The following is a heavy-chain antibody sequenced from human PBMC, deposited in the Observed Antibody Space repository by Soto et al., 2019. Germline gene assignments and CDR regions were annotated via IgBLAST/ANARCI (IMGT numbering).Heavy chain of an antibody. V-gene: IGHV3-30*03. CDR3: ARHNAAARPRYYYYYGMDV. CDR1: GFTFSSYG. D-gene: IGHD6-6*01. CDR2: ISYDGSNK. Sequence: GGSLRLSCAASGFTFSSYGMHWVRQAPGKGLEWVAVISYDGSNKYYADSVKGRFTISRDNSKNTLYLQMNSLRAEDTAVYYCARHNAAARPRYYYYYGMDVWGQGTTVTVSS. J-gene: IGHJ6*02.